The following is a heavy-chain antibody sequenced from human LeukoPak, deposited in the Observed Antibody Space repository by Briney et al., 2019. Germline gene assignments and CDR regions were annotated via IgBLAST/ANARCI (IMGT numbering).Heavy chain of an antibody. CDR3: ARDNLSDYGDYVSQDY. CDR1: GGTFSSYA. D-gene: IGHD4-17*01. CDR2: IIPILGIA. V-gene: IGHV1-69*04. J-gene: IGHJ4*02. Sequence: GASVKVSCKASGGTFSSYAISWVRQAPGQGLEWMGRIIPILGIANYAQKFQGRVTITADKSTSTAYMELSSLRSEDTAVYYCARDNLSDYGDYVSQDYCGQGTLVTVSS.